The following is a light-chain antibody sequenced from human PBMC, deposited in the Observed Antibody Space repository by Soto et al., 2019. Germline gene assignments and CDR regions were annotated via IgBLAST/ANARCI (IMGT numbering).Light chain of an antibody. V-gene: IGKV1-5*01. CDR3: QQYKNYLT. CDR2: GAS. J-gene: IGKJ3*01. Sequence: DIPMTQSPSTLSASVGDRVTITCRASQSISTWLAWYQQKPGKAPKVLNYGASILESGVPSRFSGSGSATEFTLTISSLQPDDFATYYCQQYKNYLTFGPGTKVDIK. CDR1: QSISTW.